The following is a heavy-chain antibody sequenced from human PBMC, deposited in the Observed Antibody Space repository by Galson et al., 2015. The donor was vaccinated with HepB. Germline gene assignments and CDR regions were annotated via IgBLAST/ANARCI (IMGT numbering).Heavy chain of an antibody. V-gene: IGHV3-7*04. CDR1: GFIFSNYW. Sequence: SLRLSCAASGFIFSNYWMNWVRQAPGKGLEWVANIKEDGSEKDYVDSVRGRFTISRDNAKNSLYLQMNSLTAEDTAVYYCARGHSYFDLWGRGTLVSVSS. CDR2: IKEDGSEK. J-gene: IGHJ2*01. CDR3: ARGHSYFDL.